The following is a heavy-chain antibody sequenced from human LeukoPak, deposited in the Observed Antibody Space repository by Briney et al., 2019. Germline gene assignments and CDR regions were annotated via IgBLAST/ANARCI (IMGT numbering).Heavy chain of an antibody. CDR2: IRYDGSNK. V-gene: IGHV3-30*02. D-gene: IGHD3-22*01. J-gene: IGHJ4*02. Sequence: GGSLRLSCAASGFTFSSYGMHWVRQAPGKGLEWVAFIRYDGSNKYYADSVKGRFTISRDNSKNTLYLQMNSLRAEDTAVYYCAKTPKDLTYYYDSSGYGVDYWGQGTLVTVSS. CDR1: GFTFSSYG. CDR3: AKTPKDLTYYYDSSGYGVDY.